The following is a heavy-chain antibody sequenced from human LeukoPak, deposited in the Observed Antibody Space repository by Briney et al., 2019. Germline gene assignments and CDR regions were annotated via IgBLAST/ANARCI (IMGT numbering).Heavy chain of an antibody. Sequence: GGSLRLSCAASGFTFSSYSMNWVRQAPGKGLEWVSSISSSSSYIYYADSVKGRFTISRDNAKNSLYLQMNSLRAEDTAVYYCAKVIRSSGWYVDSWGQGTLVTVSS. V-gene: IGHV3-21*01. CDR3: AKVIRSSGWYVDS. J-gene: IGHJ4*02. CDR1: GFTFSSYS. D-gene: IGHD6-19*01. CDR2: ISSSSSYI.